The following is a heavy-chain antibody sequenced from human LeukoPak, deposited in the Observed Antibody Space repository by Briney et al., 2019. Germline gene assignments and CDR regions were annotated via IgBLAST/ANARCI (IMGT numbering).Heavy chain of an antibody. D-gene: IGHD3-3*01. CDR1: GGSISSYY. J-gene: IGHJ6*03. Sequence: SETLSLTCTVSGGSISSYYWSWIRQPPGKGLEWIGYIYYSGSTNYNPSLKSRVTISVDTSKSQFSLKLSSVTAADTAVYYCARRKVTIFGVVSGYYYYYMDVWGKGTTVTVSS. CDR3: ARRKVTIFGVVSGYYYYYMDV. V-gene: IGHV4-59*08. CDR2: IYYSGST.